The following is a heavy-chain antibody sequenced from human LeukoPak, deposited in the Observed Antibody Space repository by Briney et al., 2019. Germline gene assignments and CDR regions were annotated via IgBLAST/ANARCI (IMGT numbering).Heavy chain of an antibody. CDR3: AREKYYYDSSGPWFDY. CDR1: GFTFSSYW. D-gene: IGHD3-22*01. J-gene: IGHJ4*02. Sequence: TGGSLRLSCAASGFTFSSYWMSWVRQAPGKGLEWVAVIWYDGSNKYYADSVKGRFTISRDNSKNTLYLQMNSLRAEDTAVYYCAREKYYYDSSGPWFDYWGQGTLVTVSS. CDR2: IWYDGSNK. V-gene: IGHV3-33*08.